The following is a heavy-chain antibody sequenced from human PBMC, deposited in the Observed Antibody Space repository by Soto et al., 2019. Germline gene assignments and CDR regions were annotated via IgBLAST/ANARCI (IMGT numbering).Heavy chain of an antibody. CDR3: AKGDYYDSSGPPAFDY. CDR1: GFTFSSYA. Sequence: EVQLLESGGGLVQPGGSLRLSCAASGFTFSSYAMSWVRQASGKGLEWVSAISGSGGSTYYADSVKGRFTISRDNSKNTLYLQMNSLRAEDTAVYYCAKGDYYDSSGPPAFDYWGQGTLVTVSS. J-gene: IGHJ4*02. CDR2: ISGSGGST. V-gene: IGHV3-23*01. D-gene: IGHD3-22*01.